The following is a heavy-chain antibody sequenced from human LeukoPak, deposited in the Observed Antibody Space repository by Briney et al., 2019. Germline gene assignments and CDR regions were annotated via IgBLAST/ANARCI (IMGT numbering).Heavy chain of an antibody. CDR1: GFTFSSYW. CDR3: AGDGYSNYYYGMDV. V-gene: IGHV3-74*01. Sequence: GGSLRLSCAASGFTFSSYWMHWVRQAPGKGLVWVSRINSDGSSTSYADSVKGRFTISRDNAKNTVYLQMNSLRAEDTAVYYCAGDGYSNYYYGMDVWGQGAAVTVSS. J-gene: IGHJ6*02. CDR2: INSDGSST. D-gene: IGHD4-11*01.